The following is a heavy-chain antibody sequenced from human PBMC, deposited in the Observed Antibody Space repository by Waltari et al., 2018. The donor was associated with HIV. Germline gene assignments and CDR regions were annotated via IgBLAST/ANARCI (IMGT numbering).Heavy chain of an antibody. Sequence: QVQLQQWGAGLLKPSETLSLTCAVYGGSFSNYWWPWIRQTPGKGLEWIGEINHRGTTDDNPALRSRLTMSIDTSKNQFSLKLSSVTAADAGFYYCARHRFVRGNSAWYFLYWGQGTHVTVSS. D-gene: IGHD6-19*01. CDR3: ARHRFVRGNSAWYFLY. CDR1: GGSFSNYW. J-gene: IGHJ4*02. V-gene: IGHV4-34*02. CDR2: INHRGTT.